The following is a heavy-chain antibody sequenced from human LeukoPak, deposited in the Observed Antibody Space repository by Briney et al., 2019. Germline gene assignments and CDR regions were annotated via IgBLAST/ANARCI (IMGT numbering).Heavy chain of an antibody. J-gene: IGHJ4*02. V-gene: IGHV4-61*02. CDR1: GGSISSGSYY. Sequence: PSETLSLTCTVSGGSISSGSYYWSWIRQPAGKGLEWIGRIYTSGTTNYNPSLKSRVTISVDTSKNQFSLKLSSVTAADTAVYYCAGSSSWYLTLDYWGQGTLVTVSS. CDR2: IYTSGTT. CDR3: AGSSSWYLTLDY. D-gene: IGHD6-13*01.